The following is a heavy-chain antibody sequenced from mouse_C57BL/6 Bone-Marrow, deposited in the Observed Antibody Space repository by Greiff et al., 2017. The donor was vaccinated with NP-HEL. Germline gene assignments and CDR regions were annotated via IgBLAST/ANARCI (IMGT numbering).Heavy chain of an antibody. V-gene: IGHV2-2*01. CDR2: IWSGGST. Sequence: VQPQQSGPGLVQPSQSLSITCTVSGFSLTSYGVHWVRQSPGKGLEWLGVIWSGGSTDYNAAFISRLSISKDNSKSQVFFKMNSLQADDTAIYYCARKGGYYPYYAMDYWGQGTSVTVSS. D-gene: IGHD2-3*01. CDR1: GFSLTSYG. J-gene: IGHJ4*01. CDR3: ARKGGYYPYYAMDY.